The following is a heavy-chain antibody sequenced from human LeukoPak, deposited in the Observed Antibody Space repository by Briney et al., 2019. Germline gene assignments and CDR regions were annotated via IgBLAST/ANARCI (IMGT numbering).Heavy chain of an antibody. CDR2: IKHSGSA. CDR3: ARQGLGANYHGSGTSRFAFDY. D-gene: IGHD3-10*01. J-gene: IGHJ4*02. CDR1: GGSFSVYY. V-gene: IGHV4-34*01. Sequence: PSETLSLTCAVYGGSFSVYYWRWLRQPPGRGLEWVGEIKHSGSANYNTSLKSRVTISVDTSKDQFSLKLSSVTAADTAVYYCARQGLGANYHGSGTSRFAFDYWGPGTLVTVSS.